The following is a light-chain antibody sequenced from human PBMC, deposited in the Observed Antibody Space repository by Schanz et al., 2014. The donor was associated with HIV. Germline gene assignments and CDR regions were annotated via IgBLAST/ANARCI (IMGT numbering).Light chain of an antibody. CDR1: SSDIGAFNF. CDR2: DVG. V-gene: IGLV2-11*01. J-gene: IGLJ3*02. CDR3: AAWDDNLDGWV. Sequence: QSALTQPRSVSGSPGQSITISCTGTSSDIGAFNFVSWYQHHPGKAPKVIIYDVGKRPSGVPDRFSGSTSDTSASLAISGLQSEDEADYYCAAWDDNLDGWVFGGGTKVTVL.